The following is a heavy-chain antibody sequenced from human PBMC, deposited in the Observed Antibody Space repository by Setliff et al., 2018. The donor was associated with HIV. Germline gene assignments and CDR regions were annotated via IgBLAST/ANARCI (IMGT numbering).Heavy chain of an antibody. D-gene: IGHD2-15*01. V-gene: IGHV4-4*02. CDR2: IYHSGST. CDR3: ARDRGSGGSGDKWFDP. CDR1: GGSISSSNW. J-gene: IGHJ5*02. Sequence: NPSETLSLTCAVSGGSISSSNWWSWVRQPPGKGLEWIGEIYHSGSTNYNPSLKSRVTISVDKSNNQFSLKMKSVTAADTAVYYCARDRGSGGSGDKWFDPWGQGTLVTVSS.